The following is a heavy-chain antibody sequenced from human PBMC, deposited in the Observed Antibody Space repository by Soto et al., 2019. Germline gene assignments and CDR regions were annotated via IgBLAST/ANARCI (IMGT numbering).Heavy chain of an antibody. CDR2: ISGSGGST. Sequence: EVQLLESGGGLVQPGGSLRLSCAASGFTFSSYAMSWVRQAPGQGLEWVSAISGSGGSTYYADSVKGRFTISRDNSKNTLYLQMNSLRAEDTAVYYCAMAGGAAGTGGYWGQGTLVTVSS. D-gene: IGHD6-13*01. CDR1: GFTFSSYA. J-gene: IGHJ4*02. CDR3: AMAGGAAGTGGY. V-gene: IGHV3-23*01.